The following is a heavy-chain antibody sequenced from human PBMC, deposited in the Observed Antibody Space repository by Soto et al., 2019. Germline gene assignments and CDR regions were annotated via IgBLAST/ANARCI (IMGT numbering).Heavy chain of an antibody. CDR2: INHSGST. V-gene: IGHV4-34*01. D-gene: IGHD1-26*01. CDR1: GGSFSGYY. Sequence: SETLSLTCAVYGGSFSGYYWSWIRQPPGKGLEWIGEINHSGSTNYNPSLKSRVTISVDTSKNQFSLKLSSVTAADTAVYYCARGRTPNRPLFQGSIRYNWFDPWGQGTLVTVSS. J-gene: IGHJ5*02. CDR3: ARGRTPNRPLFQGSIRYNWFDP.